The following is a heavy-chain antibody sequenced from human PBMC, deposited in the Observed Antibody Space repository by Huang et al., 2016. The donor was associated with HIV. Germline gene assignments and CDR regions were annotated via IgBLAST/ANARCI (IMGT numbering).Heavy chain of an antibody. Sequence: QVHLVQSGAEVREPGASVKVSCRPSGNTFTSFHVHWVRQAPGQGREWRGKIIAGGGSTTYAGRFQGRISMTRDRSTGTIFLELRSLRSEDTAMYYCARVQPPHGRNPLDIWGQGTLITVSS. CDR1: GNTFTSFH. CDR3: ARVQPPHGRNPLDI. CDR2: IIAGGGST. V-gene: IGHV1-46*03. J-gene: IGHJ3*02.